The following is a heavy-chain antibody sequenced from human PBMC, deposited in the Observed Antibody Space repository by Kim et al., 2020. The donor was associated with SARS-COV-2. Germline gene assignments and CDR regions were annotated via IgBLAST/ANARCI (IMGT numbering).Heavy chain of an antibody. J-gene: IGHJ3*01. CDR2: ISYDGSNK. CDR3: AKDQGVVVITGVSR. V-gene: IGHV3-30*18. CDR1: GFTFSNYG. D-gene: IGHD3-22*01. Sequence: GGSLRLSCAASGFTFSNYGMHWVRQAPGKGLEWVAVISYDGSNKYYADSVKGRFTISRDNSKNTLYLQMNSLRAEDTAVYYCAKDQGVVVITGVSRWGQG.